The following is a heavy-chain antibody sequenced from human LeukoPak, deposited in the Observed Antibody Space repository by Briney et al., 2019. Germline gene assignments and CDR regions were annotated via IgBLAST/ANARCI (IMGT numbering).Heavy chain of an antibody. J-gene: IGHJ4*02. CDR3: ARDGSGHFDSNGSFEY. V-gene: IGHV4-39*07. Sequence: SETLSLTCTVSGGSITSSGHCWGWIRQPPGKGLEWIGNTHSNGNTYYNPSLKSRVTISEDTSKNQFSLNLSSVTAADTAVYYCARDGSGHFDSNGSFEYWGQGTLVTVSS. CDR2: THSNGNT. CDR1: GGSITSSGHC. D-gene: IGHD3-22*01.